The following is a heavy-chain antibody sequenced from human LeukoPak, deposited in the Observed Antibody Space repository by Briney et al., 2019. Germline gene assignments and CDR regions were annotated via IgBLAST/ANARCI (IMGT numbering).Heavy chain of an antibody. D-gene: IGHD3-22*01. CDR1: GFTFSSYW. J-gene: IGHJ4*02. Sequence: AGGSLRLSCAASGFTFSSYWMSWVRQAPGKGLEEGANIKEDGSEKYYVDSVKGRFTISRDNAKNSLYLQMNSLRAEDTAVYYCAKDSISVSGNYLLGGTFDFWGQGTLVAVSS. V-gene: IGHV3-7*03. CDR2: IKEDGSEK. CDR3: AKDSISVSGNYLLGGTFDF.